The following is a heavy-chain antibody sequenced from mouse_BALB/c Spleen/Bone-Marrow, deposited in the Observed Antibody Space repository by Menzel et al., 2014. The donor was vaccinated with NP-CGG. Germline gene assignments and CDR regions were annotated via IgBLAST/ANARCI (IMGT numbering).Heavy chain of an antibody. Sequence: EVMLVESGGGLVQPGGSLKLSCAASGFDFSRYWMSWVRQAPGKGLEWIGEINSDSSTINYTPSLKDKFIISRDNAKNTLYLQMSKVRSEDTALYYCALLGYYGYFYVWGAGTTVTVSS. D-gene: IGHD2-2*01. V-gene: IGHV4-1*02. J-gene: IGHJ1*01. CDR2: INSDSSTI. CDR3: ALLGYYGYFYV. CDR1: GFDFSRYW.